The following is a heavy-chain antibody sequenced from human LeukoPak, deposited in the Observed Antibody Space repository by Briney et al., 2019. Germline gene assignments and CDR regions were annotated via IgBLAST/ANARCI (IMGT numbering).Heavy chain of an antibody. D-gene: IGHD2-2*01. CDR2: ISGSGGST. V-gene: IGHV3-23*01. CDR3: ARDRNVVVPAAMGSFYFDY. J-gene: IGHJ4*02. CDR1: GFTFNTYA. Sequence: GGSLRLSCAASGFTFNTYAMSWVRQAPGKGLEWVSAISGSGGSTYHADSVKGRFTISRDNSKNTLYLQMNSLRAEDTAVYYCARDRNVVVPAAMGSFYFDYWGQGTLVTVSS.